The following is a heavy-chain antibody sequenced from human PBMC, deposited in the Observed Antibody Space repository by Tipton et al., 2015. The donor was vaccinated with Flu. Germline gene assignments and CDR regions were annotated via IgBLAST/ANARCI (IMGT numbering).Heavy chain of an antibody. CDR2: LSHDGSSK. CDR1: GFNFSSFG. D-gene: IGHD3-10*01. J-gene: IGHJ4*02. V-gene: IGHV3-30*18. Sequence: SLRLSCTAPGFNFSSFGMHWVRQAPGKGLEWVAALSHDGSSKYYADSVKGRFTISRDNSKNTLYLQMNSLRAEDTAVFYCVKVASGNWGQGTLVTVSS. CDR3: VKVASGN.